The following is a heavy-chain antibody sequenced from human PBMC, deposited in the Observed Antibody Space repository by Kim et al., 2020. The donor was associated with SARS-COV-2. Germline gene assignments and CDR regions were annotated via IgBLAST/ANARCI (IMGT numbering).Heavy chain of an antibody. CDR2: IHWNGGSA. CDR1: GFMFDDYG. V-gene: IGHV3-20*04. Sequence: GGSLRLSCVVSGFMFDDYGMSWVRQAPGKGLEWVSAIHWNGGSARYADSVKGRFTISRDNAKNSLYVQMKSLRVEDTALYYCARCRSNNSLGAFDRWGQG. D-gene: IGHD1-1*01. CDR3: ARCRSNNSLGAFDR. J-gene: IGHJ5*02.